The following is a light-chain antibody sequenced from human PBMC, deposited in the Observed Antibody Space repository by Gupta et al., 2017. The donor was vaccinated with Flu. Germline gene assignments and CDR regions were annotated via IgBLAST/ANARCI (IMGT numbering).Light chain of an antibody. CDR1: ALAKQY. CDR3: QSADSSGTYVV. CDR2: KDS. Sequence: GQTARITCSGDALAKQYAYWYQQKPGQAPVLVIYKDSERPSGIPERFSGSNSGTTVTLTISGVQAEDEADYYCQSADSSGTYVVFGGGTKLTVL. V-gene: IGLV3-25*03. J-gene: IGLJ2*01.